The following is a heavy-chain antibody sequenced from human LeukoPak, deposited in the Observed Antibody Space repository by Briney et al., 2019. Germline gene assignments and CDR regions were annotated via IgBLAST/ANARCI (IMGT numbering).Heavy chain of an antibody. J-gene: IGHJ4*02. V-gene: IGHV4-34*01. CDR1: GGSFSGYY. CDR3: ARDFGYYYGSGSYYQAFDY. D-gene: IGHD3-10*01. CDR2: INHSGST. Sequence: SETLSLTCAVYGGSFSGYYWSWIRRPPGKGLEWIGEINHSGSTNYNPSLKSRVTISVDTSKNQFSLKLSSVTAADTAVYYCARDFGYYYGSGSYYQAFDYWGQGTLVTVSS.